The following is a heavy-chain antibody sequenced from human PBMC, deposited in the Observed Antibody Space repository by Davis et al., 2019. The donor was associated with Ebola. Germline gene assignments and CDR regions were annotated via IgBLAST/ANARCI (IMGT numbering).Heavy chain of an antibody. D-gene: IGHD3-10*01. V-gene: IGHV1-2*06. CDR2: INPNSGGT. J-gene: IGHJ5*02. CDR3: ARVSSWVGGGDSSVP. Sequence: AASVKVSCKASGYTFTNYYMHWVRQAPGQGLEWMGRINPNSGGTNYAQKFQGRVTMTRNTSISTAYMELRSLTSDDTAVYYCARVSSWVGGGDSSVPWGQGTLVTVSS. CDR1: GYTFTNYY.